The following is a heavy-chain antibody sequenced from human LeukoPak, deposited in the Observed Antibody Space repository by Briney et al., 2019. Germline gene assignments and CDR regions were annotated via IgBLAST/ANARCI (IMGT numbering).Heavy chain of an antibody. Sequence: PGRSLRLSCAASGFTFDDYAMHWVRQAPGKGLEWVSGISWNSGSIGYADSVKGRFTISRDNDKNSLYLQMNSLRAEDMALYYCAKDMGPDGSGYPFDYWGQGTLVTVSS. J-gene: IGHJ4*02. V-gene: IGHV3-9*03. CDR3: AKDMGPDGSGYPFDY. D-gene: IGHD3-22*01. CDR2: ISWNSGSI. CDR1: GFTFDDYA.